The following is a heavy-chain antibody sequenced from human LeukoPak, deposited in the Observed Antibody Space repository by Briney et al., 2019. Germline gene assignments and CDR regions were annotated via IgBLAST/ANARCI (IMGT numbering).Heavy chain of an antibody. J-gene: IGHJ4*02. CDR1: GGSISRDY. CDR2: GDYSGGT. V-gene: IGHV4-59*12. D-gene: IGHD6-19*01. CDR3: AGERGEEYSSGWYKTNFFYN. Sequence: PSETLSLTCTVSGGSISRDYWSWIRQPPGKGLEWIATGDYSGGTYYNPSLESRVAISADMSKNQISLQLTSVTGADTAVYYCAGERGEEYSSGWYKTNFFYNWGQGIRVTVSS.